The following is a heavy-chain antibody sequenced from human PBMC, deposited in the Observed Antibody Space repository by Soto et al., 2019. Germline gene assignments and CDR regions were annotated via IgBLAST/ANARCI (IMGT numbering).Heavy chain of an antibody. V-gene: IGHV5-51*01. CDR1: GYSFTSHW. CDR3: ARLEYGDRSYFDF. D-gene: IGHD4-17*01. CDR2: IYPGDSDT. Sequence: PGESLKISCKGSGYSFTSHWIGWVRQMPGKGLEWMGIIYPGDSDTRYSPSFQGQVTISADKSISTAYLLWSSLRASDTAIYYCARLEYGDRSYFDFWGQGALVTVS. J-gene: IGHJ4*02.